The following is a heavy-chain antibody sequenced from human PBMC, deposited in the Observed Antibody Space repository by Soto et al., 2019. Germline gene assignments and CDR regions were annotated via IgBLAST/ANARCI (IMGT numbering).Heavy chain of an antibody. Sequence: GGSLRLSCAASGFTFSSYAMSWVRQAPGKGLEWVSAISGSGGSTYYADSVKGRFTISRDNSKNTLYPQMNSLRAEDTAVYYCARGRDYLGGDFDYWGQGTMVTVSS. J-gene: IGHJ4*02. CDR2: ISGSGGST. D-gene: IGHD3-16*01. CDR3: ARGRDYLGGDFDY. V-gene: IGHV3-23*01. CDR1: GFTFSSYA.